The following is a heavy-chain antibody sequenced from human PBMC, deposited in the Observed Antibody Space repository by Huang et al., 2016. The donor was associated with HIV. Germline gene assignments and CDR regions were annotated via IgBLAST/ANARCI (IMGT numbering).Heavy chain of an antibody. D-gene: IGHD3-22*01. CDR1: GGTFSSYA. CDR2: IIPILGTA. Sequence: QVQLVQSGAEVKKPGSSVKVSCKASGGTFSSYAISWVRQAPGQGFGWRGGIIPILGTANYAKKFQGRVTMTADESTSTAYMELSSLRSEDTAVYYCARARGYYDSSVSYYFDYWGQGTLVTVSS. V-gene: IGHV1-69*13. J-gene: IGHJ4*02. CDR3: ARARGYYDSSVSYYFDY.